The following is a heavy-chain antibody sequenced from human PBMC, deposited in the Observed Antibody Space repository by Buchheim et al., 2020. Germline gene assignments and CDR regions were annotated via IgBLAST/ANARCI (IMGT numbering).Heavy chain of an antibody. Sequence: QVQLVESGGGVVQPGRSLRLSCAASGFTFSSYGMHWVRQAPGKGLEWVAVISYDGSNKYYADSVKGRFTISRDNSKNTLYLQMNSLRAEDTAVYYCAKGEYYDSSGYYAFDYWGQGTL. D-gene: IGHD3-22*01. CDR3: AKGEYYDSSGYYAFDY. V-gene: IGHV3-30*18. CDR2: ISYDGSNK. CDR1: GFTFSSYG. J-gene: IGHJ4*02.